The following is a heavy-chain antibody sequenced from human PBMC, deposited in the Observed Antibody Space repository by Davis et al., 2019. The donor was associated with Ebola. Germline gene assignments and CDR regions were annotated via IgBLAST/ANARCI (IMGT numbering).Heavy chain of an antibody. V-gene: IGHV3-73*01. J-gene: IGHJ4*02. Sequence: PGGSLRLSCAASRFTFSGSAMHWVRQASGKGLEWVGRIRSKANSYATAYAASVKGRFTISRDDSKNTAYLQMNSLKTEDTAVYYCTITTASIDYWGQGTLVTVSS. D-gene: IGHD3-22*01. CDR3: TITTASIDY. CDR2: IRSKANSYAT. CDR1: RFTFSGSA.